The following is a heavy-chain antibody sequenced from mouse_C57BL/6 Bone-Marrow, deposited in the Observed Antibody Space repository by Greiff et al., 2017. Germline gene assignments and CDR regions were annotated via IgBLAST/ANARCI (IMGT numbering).Heavy chain of an antibody. CDR3: ASYLWFAY. Sequence: QVQLKESGPELVKPGASVKISCKASGYAFSSSWMNWVKQRPGKGLEWIGRIYPGDGDTNYNGKFKGKATLTADKSSSTAYMQLSSLTSEDSAVYFCASYLWFAYWGQGTLVTVSA. V-gene: IGHV1-82*01. D-gene: IGHD2-1*01. CDR2: IYPGDGDT. CDR1: GYAFSSSW. J-gene: IGHJ3*01.